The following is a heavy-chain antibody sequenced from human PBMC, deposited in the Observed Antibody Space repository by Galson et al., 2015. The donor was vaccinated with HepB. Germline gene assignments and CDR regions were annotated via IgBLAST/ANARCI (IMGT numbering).Heavy chain of an antibody. V-gene: IGHV3-11*01. CDR2: ISSSGSSK. D-gene: IGHD5-18*01. Sequence: SLRLSCAASGFTFSDYYMSWIRQAPGKGLEGVSYISSSGSSKYFADSVKGRFTMSRDNAKNSLYLQMNSLRAEDTAVYYCARVEDTDLTPDYYYGMDVWGQGTTVTVSS. CDR1: GFTFSDYY. CDR3: ARVEDTDLTPDYYYGMDV. J-gene: IGHJ6*02.